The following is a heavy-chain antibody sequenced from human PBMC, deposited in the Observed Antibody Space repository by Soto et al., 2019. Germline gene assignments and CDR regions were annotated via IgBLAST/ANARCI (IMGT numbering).Heavy chain of an antibody. Sequence: GESLKISCKGSGYSFTSYWIGWVRQMPGKGLEWMGIIYPGDSDTRYSLSFQGQVTISADKSISTAYLQWSSLKASDTAMYYCARLGCSSTSCYYYYGMDVWGQGTTVTVSS. CDR2: IYPGDSDT. V-gene: IGHV5-51*01. J-gene: IGHJ6*02. CDR1: GYSFTSYW. D-gene: IGHD2-2*01. CDR3: ARLGCSSTSCYYYYGMDV.